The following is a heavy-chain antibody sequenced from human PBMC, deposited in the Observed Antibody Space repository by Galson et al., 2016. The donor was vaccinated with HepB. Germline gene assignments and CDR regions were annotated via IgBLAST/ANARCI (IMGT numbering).Heavy chain of an antibody. D-gene: IGHD3-3*01. Sequence: SLRLSCAVSGFTYGTHWVRQAPGKGLEWVAAISNDESRKDYADSVKGRFIISRDTSKNTLYLQMNSLRSEDTAVYYCASDMNNFDFLGGPFDYWGQGTLVTVSS. CDR1: GFTYG. J-gene: IGHJ4*02. CDR2: ISNDESRK. CDR3: ASDMNNFDFLGGPFDY. V-gene: IGHV3-30*04.